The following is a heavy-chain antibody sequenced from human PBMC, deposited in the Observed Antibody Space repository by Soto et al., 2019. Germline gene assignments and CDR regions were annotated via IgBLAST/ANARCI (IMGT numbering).Heavy chain of an antibody. Sequence: QVQLVQSGAEVKKPGASVKVSCKASGYTFTSYDIRWVRQAPGQGLEWMGWISAYNGNTNYAQKLQDRVTRTTDTSTSTAYMELRSLRSDDTAVYYCAREGGTMGAGWFDPWGQGTLVNVSS. D-gene: IGHD3-10*01. CDR1: GYTFTSYD. CDR2: ISAYNGNT. CDR3: AREGGTMGAGWFDP. J-gene: IGHJ5*02. V-gene: IGHV1-18*01.